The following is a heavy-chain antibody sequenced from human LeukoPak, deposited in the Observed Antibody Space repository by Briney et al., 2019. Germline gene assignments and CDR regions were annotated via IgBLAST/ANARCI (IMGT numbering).Heavy chain of an antibody. V-gene: IGHV1-18*04. J-gene: IGHJ4*02. CDR3: ARDLAWAAAGNAPFDY. CDR2: ISAYNGNT. CDR1: GYTFTSCG. Sequence: ASVKVSCKASGYTFTSCGISWVRQAPGQGLEWMGWISAYNGNTNYAQKLQGRVTMTTDTSTSTAYMELRSLRSDDTAVYYCARDLAWAAAGNAPFDYWGQGTLVTVSS. D-gene: IGHD6-13*01.